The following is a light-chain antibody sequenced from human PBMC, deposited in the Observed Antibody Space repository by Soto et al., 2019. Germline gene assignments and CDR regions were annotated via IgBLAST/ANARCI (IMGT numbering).Light chain of an antibody. Sequence: DIQMTQSPSTLSASMGDRLTIVCRASQSISDYLAWYQQQPGKAPKLLIYGASTLQSGVPSRFSGSGSATEFTLTISSLQADDFATYYCLQYKTYSRTFGQGTKVDIK. V-gene: IGKV1-5*02. CDR3: LQYKTYSRT. J-gene: IGKJ1*01. CDR1: QSISDY. CDR2: GAS.